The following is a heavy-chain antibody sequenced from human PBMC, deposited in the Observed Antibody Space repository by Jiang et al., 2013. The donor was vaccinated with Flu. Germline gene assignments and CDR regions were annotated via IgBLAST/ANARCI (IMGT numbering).Heavy chain of an antibody. J-gene: IGHJ6*02. CDR2: TYYRSKWYN. CDR1: GDSVSSNSAA. V-gene: IGHV6-1*01. CDR3: AMAGPSYCSSTSCYGYYYYYYGMDV. Sequence: GLVKPSQTLSLTCAISGDSVSSNSAAWNWIRQSPSRGLEWLGRTYYRSKWYNDYAVSVKSRITINPDTSKNQFSLQLNSVTPEDTAVYYCAMAGPSYCSSTSCYGYYYYYYGMDVWGQGTTVTVSS. D-gene: IGHD2-2*01.